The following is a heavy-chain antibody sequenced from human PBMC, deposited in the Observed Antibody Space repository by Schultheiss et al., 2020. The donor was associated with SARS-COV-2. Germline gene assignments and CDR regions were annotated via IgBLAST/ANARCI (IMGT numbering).Heavy chain of an antibody. D-gene: IGHD3-3*01. V-gene: IGHV4-59*10. CDR3: ATLPLGVVTPSWFDP. Sequence: SETLSLTCAVYGGSFSGYYWSWIRQPPGKGLEWIGRIYTSGSTNYNPSLKSRVTMSVDTSKNQFSLRLSSVTAADTAVYYCATLPLGVVTPSWFDPWGQGTLVTVSS. J-gene: IGHJ5*02. CDR1: GGSFSGYY. CDR2: IYTSGST.